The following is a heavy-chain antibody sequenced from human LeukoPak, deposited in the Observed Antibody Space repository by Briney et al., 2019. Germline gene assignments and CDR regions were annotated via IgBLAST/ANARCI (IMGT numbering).Heavy chain of an antibody. V-gene: IGHV4-59*08. J-gene: IGHJ4*02. CDR1: GGSITTYY. CDR3: VAMIRGGLTPSDY. CDR2: ISYSGST. Sequence: SETLSLTCTSSGGSITTYYWSWIRQPPGKGLEWIGYISYSGSTNYNPSLKSRVTISVDTSKNQFSLKLSSVTAADTAVYYCVAMIRGGLTPSDYWGQGTLVTVSS. D-gene: IGHD5-12*01.